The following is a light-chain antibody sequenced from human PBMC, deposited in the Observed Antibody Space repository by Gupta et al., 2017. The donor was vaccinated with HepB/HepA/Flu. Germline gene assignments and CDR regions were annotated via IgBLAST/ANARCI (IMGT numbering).Light chain of an antibody. CDR1: QSLLHSNGYNF. CDR3: MQALQTPT. CDR2: LGS. V-gene: IGKV2-28*01. J-gene: IGKJ5*01. Sequence: DIVMTQSQLSVPVTPGEPASISCRSSQSLLHSNGYNFLDWYLQKPGQSPQLLIYLGSNRASGVPDRFSGRGSGTDFTLKISRVEAEDVGVYYCMQALQTPTFGQGTRLEIK.